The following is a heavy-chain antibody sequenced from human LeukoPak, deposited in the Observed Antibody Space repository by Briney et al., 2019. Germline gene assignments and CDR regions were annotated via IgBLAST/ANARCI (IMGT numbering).Heavy chain of an antibody. CDR1: GYTFTSYG. J-gene: IGHJ5*02. Sequence: ASVKVSCKASGYTFTSYGISWVRQAPGQGLEWMGWISAYNGNTNYAQKLQGRVTMTTDTSTSTAYMELSSLRSEDTAVYYCARDLGYCSGGSCYSRGFGWFDPWGQGTLVTVSS. CDR2: ISAYNGNT. D-gene: IGHD2-15*01. V-gene: IGHV1-18*01. CDR3: ARDLGYCSGGSCYSRGFGWFDP.